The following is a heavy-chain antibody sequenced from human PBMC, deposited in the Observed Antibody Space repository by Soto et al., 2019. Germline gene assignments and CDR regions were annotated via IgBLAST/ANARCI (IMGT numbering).Heavy chain of an antibody. CDR1: GDSITSYN. CDR2: VYSSGST. CDR3: ARRAVVAVTGSLDNWLDP. J-gene: IGHJ5*02. V-gene: IGHV4-59*01. Sequence: LSLTCTVSGDSITSYNWNWLRQPPGKALERIGYVYSSGSTNYNPSLKSRVTISVDTSRNQFSLKVNSVTAADTAMYYCARRAVVAVTGSLDNWLDPWGQGILVTVSS. D-gene: IGHD2-21*01.